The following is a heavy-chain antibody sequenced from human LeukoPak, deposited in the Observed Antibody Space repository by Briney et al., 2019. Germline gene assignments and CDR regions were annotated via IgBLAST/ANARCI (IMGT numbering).Heavy chain of an antibody. V-gene: IGHV1-2*02. CDR3: ARSNWDSYLDH. Sequence: ASVKVSCKASGYTFTGYYMHWVRQAPGQGLEWMGWINPNSGGTNYAQNFQGRVTMTRDTSISTAYMELSRLRSDDTAVYYCARSNWDSYLDHWGQGTLVTVSS. D-gene: IGHD7-27*01. CDR1: GYTFTGYY. CDR2: INPNSGGT. J-gene: IGHJ4*02.